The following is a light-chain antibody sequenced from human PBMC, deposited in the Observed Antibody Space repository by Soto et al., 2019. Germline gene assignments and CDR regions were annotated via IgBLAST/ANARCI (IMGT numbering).Light chain of an antibody. V-gene: IGKV1-33*01. CDR2: DAS. Sequence: DIQMTQSLSSLSASVGGRVTITCRVSQTINNYLNWYQQKPGKAPKLLIYDASDLEMGVPSRFSGSGSGTDFTFTINSLQPEDIATHYCQQYDDFPLSFGGETKVDIK. CDR3: QQYDDFPLS. J-gene: IGKJ4*01. CDR1: QTINNY.